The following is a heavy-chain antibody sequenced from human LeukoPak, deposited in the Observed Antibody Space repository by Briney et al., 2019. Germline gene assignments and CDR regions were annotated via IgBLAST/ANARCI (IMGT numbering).Heavy chain of an antibody. J-gene: IGHJ4*02. D-gene: IGHD2-8*02. CDR3: ARGDWWN. V-gene: IGHV1-8*01. CDR1: GYTFTSYD. Sequence: ASVKVSCKASGYTFTSYDINWVRQATGQGLEWMGWMNPNSGDTGYVQKFQGRVTMARDTSISTAYMELSSLRSEDTAVYYCARGDWWNWGQGTQVTVSS. CDR2: MNPNSGDT.